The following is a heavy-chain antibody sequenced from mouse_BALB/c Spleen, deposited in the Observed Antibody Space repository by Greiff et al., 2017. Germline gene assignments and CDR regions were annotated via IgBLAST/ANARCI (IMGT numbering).Heavy chain of an antibody. CDR3: ARETRKYGNYDAMDY. D-gene: IGHD2-10*02. Sequence: VQLKQSGPELVKPGASVKISCKASGYTFTDYNMHWVKQSHGKSLEWIGYIYPYNGGTGYNQKFKSKATLTVDNSSSTAYMELRSLTSEDSAVYYCARETRKYGNYDAMDYWGQGTSVTVSS. V-gene: IGHV1S29*02. CDR2: IYPYNGGT. J-gene: IGHJ4*01. CDR1: GYTFTDYN.